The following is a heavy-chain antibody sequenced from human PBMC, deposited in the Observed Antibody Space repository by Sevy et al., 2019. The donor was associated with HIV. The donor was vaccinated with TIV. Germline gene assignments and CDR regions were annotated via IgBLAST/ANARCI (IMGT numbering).Heavy chain of an antibody. D-gene: IGHD6-19*01. CDR1: GFTFSSYG. CDR2: ISFDGSDK. J-gene: IGHJ4*02. V-gene: IGHV3-30*19. CDR3: ARDGNSNGWYRRYYFDY. Sequence: GGSLRLSCEASGFTFSSYGMHWVRQAPGKGLEWVAVISFDGSDKYYADAVKGRFTISRDNSKNTQYLQMKSLRAEDTSMYDCARDGNSNGWYRRYYFDYWGQGALVTVSS.